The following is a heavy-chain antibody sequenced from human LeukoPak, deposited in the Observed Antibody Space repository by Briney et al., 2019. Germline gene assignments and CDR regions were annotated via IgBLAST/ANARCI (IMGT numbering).Heavy chain of an antibody. CDR1: GGTFSSYA. V-gene: IGHV1-69*05. CDR3: ARVPHRGLNWFDP. Sequence: GASVKVSCKASGGTFSSYAISWVRQAPGQGLEWMGGIIPIFGTANYAQKFQGRVTITTDESTSTAYMELSSLRSEDTAVYYCARVPHRGLNWFDPWGQGTLVAVSS. CDR2: IIPIFGTA. D-gene: IGHD5/OR15-5a*01. J-gene: IGHJ5*02.